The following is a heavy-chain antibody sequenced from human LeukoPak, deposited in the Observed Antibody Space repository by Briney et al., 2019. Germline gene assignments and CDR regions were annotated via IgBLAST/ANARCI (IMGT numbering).Heavy chain of an antibody. CDR2: INRSGST. D-gene: IGHD3-22*01. V-gene: IGHV4-34*01. J-gene: IGHJ4*02. CDR1: GGSFSGYY. Sequence: PSETLSLTCAVYGGSFSGYYWSWIRQPPGKGLEWIGEINRSGSTNYNPSLKSRVTISVDTSKNQFSLKLSSVTAADTAVYYCARQTTSGYLDNWGQGTLVTVYS. CDR3: ARQTTSGYLDN.